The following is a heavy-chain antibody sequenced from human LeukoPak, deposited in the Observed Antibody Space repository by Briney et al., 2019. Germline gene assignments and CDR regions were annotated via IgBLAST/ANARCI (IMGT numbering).Heavy chain of an antibody. Sequence: GGSLRLSCVGSGFFLTSYATSWVQLTPGKGLQWVAGLYADGSVTQYKDAVKGRFTISRGTSKNTLYLQMNSLRDDDTALYYCVKDMTYGDGKWEFDLWGQGTPVTVSS. J-gene: IGHJ5*02. CDR3: VKDMTYGDGKWEFDL. V-gene: IGHV3-23*03. CDR2: LYADGSVT. D-gene: IGHD2-21*02. CDR1: GFFLTSYA.